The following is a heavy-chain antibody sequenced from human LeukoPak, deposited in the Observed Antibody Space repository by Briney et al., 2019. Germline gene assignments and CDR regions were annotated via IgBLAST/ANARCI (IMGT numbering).Heavy chain of an antibody. D-gene: IGHD3-9*01. CDR1: GYTFTSNY. V-gene: IGHV1-46*01. Sequence: ASVKVSCKAFGYTFTSNYMHWVRQAPGQGPEWMGVISPSGGSTTYAQKFQGRVTLTRDMSTSTDYLELSSLRSEDTAVYYCASTYYDILTGYPLPGYYYMDVWGKGTTVTISS. J-gene: IGHJ6*03. CDR2: ISPSGGST. CDR3: ASTYYDILTGYPLPGYYYMDV.